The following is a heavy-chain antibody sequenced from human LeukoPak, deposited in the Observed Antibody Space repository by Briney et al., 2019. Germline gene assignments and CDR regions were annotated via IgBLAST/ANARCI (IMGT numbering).Heavy chain of an antibody. CDR3: AKRGPGPVAGSYDF. Sequence: GGSLRLSCVGSGFTFSEYAMNWVHQTPGKGLEWISSLGARGDIFYADSVQGRFTISRDNSNNAAHLQMNSLRPEDTAIYYCAKRGPGPVAGSYDFWGQGTLVTVSS. CDR2: LGARGDI. CDR1: GFTFSEYA. D-gene: IGHD6-19*01. V-gene: IGHV3-23*01. J-gene: IGHJ4*02.